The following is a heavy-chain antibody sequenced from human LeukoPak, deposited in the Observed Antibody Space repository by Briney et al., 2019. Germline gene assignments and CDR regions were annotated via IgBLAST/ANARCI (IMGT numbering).Heavy chain of an antibody. CDR1: GFTFITYW. J-gene: IGHJ4*02. D-gene: IGHD5-18*01. V-gene: IGHV3-21*01. Sequence: PGGSLRLSCTASGFTFITYWMNWVRQAPGKGLEWVSSISSSSSYIYYADSVKGRFTISRDNAKNSLYLQMNSLRAEDTAVYYCARELLSSYGYHNWGQGTLVTVSS. CDR2: ISSSSSYI. CDR3: ARELLSSYGYHN.